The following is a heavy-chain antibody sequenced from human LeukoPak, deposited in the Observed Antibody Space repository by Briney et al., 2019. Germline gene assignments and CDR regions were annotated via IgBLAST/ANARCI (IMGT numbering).Heavy chain of an antibody. CDR2: ISGSGGST. J-gene: IGHJ5*02. D-gene: IGHD5-18*01. CDR1: GSTFSSYA. CDR3: AKDGYSYGPYNWFDP. V-gene: IGHV3-23*01. Sequence: PGGSLRLSCAASGSTFSSYAMSWVRQAPGKGLEWVSAISGSGGSTYYADSVKGRFTISRDNSKNTLYLQMNSLRAEDTAVYYCAKDGYSYGPYNWFDPWGQGTLVTVSS.